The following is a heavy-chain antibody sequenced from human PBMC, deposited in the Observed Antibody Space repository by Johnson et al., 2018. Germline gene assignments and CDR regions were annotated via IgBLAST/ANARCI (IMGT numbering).Heavy chain of an antibody. CDR1: GFTFSNAW. CDR3: TTARSPTRGAFEI. J-gene: IGHJ3*02. Sequence: EVQLVESGGGLVKPGGSLRLSCAASGFTFSNAWLTWVRQAPGKGLEWVGRIRGKTDGETREYAAPGKGTFTISRDDSNTTLYLQMNSLKTADTALYFCTTARSPTRGAFEIWGQGTVVTVSS. V-gene: IGHV3-15*01. CDR2: IRGKTDGETR.